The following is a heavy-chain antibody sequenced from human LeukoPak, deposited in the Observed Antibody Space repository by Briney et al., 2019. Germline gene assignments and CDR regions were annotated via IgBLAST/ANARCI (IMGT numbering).Heavy chain of an antibody. D-gene: IGHD5-18*01. CDR1: GYTFTSYA. CDR2: INAGNGNT. CDR3: ARAGGYSYGYSDY. Sequence: ASVKVSCKASGYTFTSYAMHWVRQAPGQRLEWMGWINAGNGNTKYSQEFQGRVTITRDTSASTAYMELSSLRSEDMAVYYCARAGGYSYGYSDYWGQGTLVTVSS. V-gene: IGHV1-3*03. J-gene: IGHJ4*02.